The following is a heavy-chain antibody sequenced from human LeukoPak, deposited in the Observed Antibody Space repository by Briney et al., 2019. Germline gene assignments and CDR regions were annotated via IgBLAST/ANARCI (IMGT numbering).Heavy chain of an antibody. J-gene: IGHJ3*02. D-gene: IGHD6-6*01. CDR2: IYYSGST. Sequence: PSQTLSLTCTVSGGSISSGGYYWSWIRQHPGKGLEWIWYIYYSGSTYYNPSLKSRVTISVDTSKNQFSLKLSSVTAADTAVYYCAREGRIAARPGAFDIWGQGTMVTVSS. CDR3: AREGRIAARPGAFDI. V-gene: IGHV4-31*03. CDR1: GGSISSGGYY.